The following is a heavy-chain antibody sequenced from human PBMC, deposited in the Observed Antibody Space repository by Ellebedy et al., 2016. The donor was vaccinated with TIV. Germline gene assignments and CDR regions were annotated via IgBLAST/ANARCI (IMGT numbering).Heavy chain of an antibody. J-gene: IGHJ4*02. V-gene: IGHV1-69*04. D-gene: IGHD1-26*01. CDR1: GGTFNNNA. CDR3: ATTVVGAPGADF. Sequence: ASVKVSCKTSGGTFNNNAISWVRQAPGQGLQCMGTIIPILGMTNYAQKFQGRVTSTADRSTGIAYMQLSSLTSDDTAVYYCATTVVGAPGADFWGQGTLVTVSS. CDR2: IIPILGMT.